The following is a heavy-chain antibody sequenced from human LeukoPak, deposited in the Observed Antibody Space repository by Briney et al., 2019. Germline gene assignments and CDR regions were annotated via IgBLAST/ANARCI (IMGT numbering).Heavy chain of an antibody. D-gene: IGHD3-3*01. V-gene: IGHV1-8*03. CDR1: GYTFTSYD. CDR3: AWSGNLGAFDI. CDR2: VNPNSGNT. Sequence: ASVKVSCKASGYTFTSYDINWVRQATGQGLEWMGWVNPNSGNTGYAQKFQGRVTITRNTSISTAYMELGSLRSEDTAVYYCAWSGNLGAFDIWGQGTMVTVSS. J-gene: IGHJ3*02.